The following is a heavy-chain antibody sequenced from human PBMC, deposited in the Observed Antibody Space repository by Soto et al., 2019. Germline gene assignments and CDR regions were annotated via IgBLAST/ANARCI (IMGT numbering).Heavy chain of an antibody. D-gene: IGHD3-3*01. Sequence: QVQLVESGGGVVQPGRSLRLSCAASGFTFSSYAMHWVRQAPGKGLEWVAVISYDGSNKYYADSVKGRFTISRDNSKNTXXLQMKSLRAEGRDVYYCARDKRVLRFLEWWYYFDYWGQGTLVTVSS. CDR2: ISYDGSNK. CDR3: ARDKRVLRFLEWWYYFDY. CDR1: GFTFSSYA. V-gene: IGHV3-30-3*01. J-gene: IGHJ4*02.